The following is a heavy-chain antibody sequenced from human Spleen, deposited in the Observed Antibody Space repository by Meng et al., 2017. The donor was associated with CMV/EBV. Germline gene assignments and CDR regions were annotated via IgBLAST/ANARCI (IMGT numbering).Heavy chain of an antibody. V-gene: IGHV4-39*07. CDR3: AVSLYYYYGMDV. CDR1: GGSISSSSYY. CDR2: IYYSGST. J-gene: IGHJ6*02. Sequence: SETLSLTCTVSGGSISSSSYYWGWIRQPPGKGLEWIGSIYYSGSTYYNPSLKSRVTISVDTSKNQFSLKLSSVTAADTAVYYCAVSLYYYYGMDVWGQGTTVTVSS.